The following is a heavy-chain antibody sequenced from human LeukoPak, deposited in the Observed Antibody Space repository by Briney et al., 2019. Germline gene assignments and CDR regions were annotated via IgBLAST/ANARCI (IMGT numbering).Heavy chain of an antibody. J-gene: IGHJ3*02. CDR2: IYHSGST. CDR1: GGSISSGSYY. D-gene: IGHD2-2*02. V-gene: IGHV4-39*07. CDR3: ARDHCSGSSCYRGSTNAFDI. Sequence: SETLSLTCTVSGGSISSGSYYWSWIRQPAGKGLEWIGSIYHSGSTYYNPSLKSRVTISVDTSKNQFSLKLSSVTAADTAMYYCARDHCSGSSCYRGSTNAFDIWGQGTMVTVSS.